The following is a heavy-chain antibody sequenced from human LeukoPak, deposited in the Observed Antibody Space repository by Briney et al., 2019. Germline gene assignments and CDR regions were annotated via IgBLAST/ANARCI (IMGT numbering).Heavy chain of an antibody. CDR3: ARDVRIYYYDSSPDY. Sequence: GWPLRLSCAASGFTFSSYAMSSVRQAPGKGLDWVAYIGHDGRKTYYADSVKRRFNISRDSSKNTLNLQMNSLRAEDTAVYYCARDVRIYYYDSSPDYWGQEALVTVSS. V-gene: IGHV3-30*03. CDR2: IGHDGRKT. J-gene: IGHJ4*02. CDR1: GFTFSSYA. D-gene: IGHD3-22*01.